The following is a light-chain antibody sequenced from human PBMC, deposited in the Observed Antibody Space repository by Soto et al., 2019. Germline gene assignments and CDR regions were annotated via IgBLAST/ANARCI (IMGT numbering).Light chain of an antibody. CDR3: TSWTTSTTMI. CDR1: SSDIGAYNF. CDR2: EVN. V-gene: IGLV2-14*03. J-gene: IGLJ2*01. Sequence: QSALTQPASVSGSPRQSISISCTGTSSDIGAYNFVSWYQQHPGKAPKLMLYEVNIRPSGVSNRFSGSKSGNTASLTISGLQAEDEADYYCTSWTTSTTMIFGGGTKVTVL.